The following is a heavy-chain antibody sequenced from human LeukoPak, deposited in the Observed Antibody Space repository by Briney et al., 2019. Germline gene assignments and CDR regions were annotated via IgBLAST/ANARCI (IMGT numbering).Heavy chain of an antibody. J-gene: IGHJ4*02. Sequence: RASVKVSCKASGYTFTTYGISWVRQAPGQGLEWMGWISANNVKTNYAQKFQGRVTMTTDTSTSTAYMELRSLRSDDTAVYYCARDNSVALIDYWGQGTLVTVS. V-gene: IGHV1-18*01. D-gene: IGHD4-23*01. CDR2: ISANNVKT. CDR1: GYTFTTYG. CDR3: ARDNSVALIDY.